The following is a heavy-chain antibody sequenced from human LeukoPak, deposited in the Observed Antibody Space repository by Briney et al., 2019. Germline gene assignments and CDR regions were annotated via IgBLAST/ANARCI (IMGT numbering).Heavy chain of an antibody. D-gene: IGHD1-7*01. Sequence: SETLSLTCAVYGGSFSNYYWSWIRQPPGKGLEWIGEINDSGRINYNPYLMSRVTVSVDTSKNQFSLRLTSVTATDTAVYYCARRWNYGRNYYIDVWGNGATVSVSS. V-gene: IGHV4-34*01. J-gene: IGHJ6*03. CDR3: ARRWNYGRNYYIDV. CDR1: GGSFSNYY. CDR2: INDSGRI.